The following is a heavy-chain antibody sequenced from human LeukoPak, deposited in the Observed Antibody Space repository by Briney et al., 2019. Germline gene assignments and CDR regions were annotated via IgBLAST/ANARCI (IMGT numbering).Heavy chain of an antibody. CDR3: AREHPILDDAFDI. V-gene: IGHV3-7*01. Sequence: PGGSLRPSCAASGFTFSSYWMSWVRQAPGKGLEWVANIKQDGSEKYYVDSVKGRFTISRDNAKNSLYLQMNSLRAEDTAVYYCAREHPILDDAFDIWGQGTMVTVSS. D-gene: IGHD3-3*01. CDR2: IKQDGSEK. J-gene: IGHJ3*02. CDR1: GFTFSSYW.